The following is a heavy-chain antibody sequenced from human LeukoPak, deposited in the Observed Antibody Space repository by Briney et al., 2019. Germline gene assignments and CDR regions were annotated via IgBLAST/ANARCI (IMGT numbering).Heavy chain of an antibody. Sequence: SETLSLTCTVSGGSISSYYWSWIRQPPGEGLEWIGYIYYSGCTNYNPSLKSRVTISVDTSKNQFSLKLSSVTAADTAVYYCARDPGSGWYYFDYWGQGTLVAVSS. CDR2: IYYSGCT. CDR3: ARDPGSGWYYFDY. D-gene: IGHD6-19*01. V-gene: IGHV4-59*01. J-gene: IGHJ4*02. CDR1: GGSISSYY.